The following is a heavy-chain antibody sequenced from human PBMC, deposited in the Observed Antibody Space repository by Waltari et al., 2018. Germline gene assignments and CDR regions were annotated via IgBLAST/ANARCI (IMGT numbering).Heavy chain of an antibody. D-gene: IGHD3-22*01. Sequence: QVQLVQSGAEVKKPGASVKVSCKVYGYTLTELSMHWVRQAPGKGLEWMGGFDPDDGETIYAQKFQGRVTMTEATSTDTAYMELGSLRSEDTAVYYCATVYYDSSGYYWVYFDYWGQGTLVTVSS. J-gene: IGHJ4*02. CDR2: FDPDDGET. CDR1: GYTLTELS. CDR3: ATVYYDSSGYYWVYFDY. V-gene: IGHV1-24*01.